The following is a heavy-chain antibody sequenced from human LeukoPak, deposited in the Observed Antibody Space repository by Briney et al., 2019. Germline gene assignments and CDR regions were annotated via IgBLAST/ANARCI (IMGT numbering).Heavy chain of an antibody. Sequence: TSETLSLTCTVSGGSISSYYWSWIRQPAGKGLEWIGRIYTSGSTNYNPSLKSRVTMSADTSKNQFSLKLSSVTAADTAVYYCARESGGETNGAFDIWGQGTMVTVSS. J-gene: IGHJ3*02. CDR1: GGSISSYY. CDR3: ARESGGETNGAFDI. CDR2: IYTSGST. V-gene: IGHV4-4*07. D-gene: IGHD3-16*01.